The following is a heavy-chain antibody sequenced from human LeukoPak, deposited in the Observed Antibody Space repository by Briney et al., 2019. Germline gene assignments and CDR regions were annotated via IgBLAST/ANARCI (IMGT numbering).Heavy chain of an antibody. J-gene: IGHJ4*02. V-gene: IGHV3-7*01. CDR3: ARVATMVRGVIIRYFDY. D-gene: IGHD3-10*01. CDR1: GFTFSSYW. CDR2: IKQDGSEK. Sequence: GGSLRLSCAASGFTFSSYWMSWVRQAPGKALEWVANIKQDGSEKYYVDSVKGRFTISRDNAKNSLYLQMNSLRAEDTAVYYCARVATMVRGVIIRYFDYWGQGTLVTVSS.